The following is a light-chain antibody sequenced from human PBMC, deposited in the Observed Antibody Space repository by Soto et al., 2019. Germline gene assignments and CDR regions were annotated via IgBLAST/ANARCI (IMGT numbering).Light chain of an antibody. CDR3: QSYDSSLSAGYV. J-gene: IGLJ1*01. V-gene: IGLV1-40*01. CDR1: SSNIGAGYD. CDR2: DNS. Sequence: QSVLTQPPSVSGAPGQRVTISCTGSSSNIGAGYDVHWYQQLPGTAPKLLIYDNSNRPSGVPDRFSGSKSGTSASLAITGLQAEDEADYYCQSYDSSLSAGYVFGTGTKLTVL.